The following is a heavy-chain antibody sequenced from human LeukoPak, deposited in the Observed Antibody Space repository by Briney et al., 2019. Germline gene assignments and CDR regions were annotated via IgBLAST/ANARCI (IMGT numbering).Heavy chain of an antibody. D-gene: IGHD2-21*01. CDR1: GGSISRYY. CDR3: ARDLSDCGGDCYYFDY. J-gene: IGHJ4*02. V-gene: IGHV4-59*01. Sequence: SETLSLTCTVSGGSISRYYWSWIRQPPGKGLEWIGYIYYSGSTNYNPSLKSRVTISVDTSKNQFSLKLSSVTAADTAVYYCARDLSDCGGDCYYFDYWGQGTLVTVSS. CDR2: IYYSGST.